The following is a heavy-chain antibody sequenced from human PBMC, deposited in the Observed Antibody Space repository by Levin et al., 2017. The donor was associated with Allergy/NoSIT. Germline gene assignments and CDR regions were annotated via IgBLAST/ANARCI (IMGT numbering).Heavy chain of an antibody. D-gene: IGHD6-19*01. CDR2: INHSGST. CDR3: ARWPIAVAGKGLQVGAPEYYYYGMDV. J-gene: IGHJ6*02. V-gene: IGHV4-34*01. Sequence: SQTLSLTCAVYGGSFSGYYWSWIRQPPGKGLEWIGEINHSGSTNYNPSLKSRVTISVDTSKNQFSLKLSSVTAADTAVYYCARWPIAVAGKGLQVGAPEYYYYGMDVWGQGTTVTVSS. CDR1: GGSFSGYY.